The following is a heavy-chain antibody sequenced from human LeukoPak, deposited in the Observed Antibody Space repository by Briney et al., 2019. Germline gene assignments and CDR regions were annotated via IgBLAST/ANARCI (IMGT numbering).Heavy chain of an antibody. D-gene: IGHD3-22*01. CDR1: GFSVNNKY. Sequence: GGSLRPSCAASGFSVNNKYMNWVRQAPGKGLEWVSLIYGDTSTNYADSVKGRFTISRDTSKNTLYLQMNSLRVEDTAVYYCAKGPRPGSSGYPNLDHWGQGTLVTVSS. CDR2: IYGDTST. CDR3: AKGPRPGSSGYPNLDH. V-gene: IGHV3-53*01. J-gene: IGHJ4*02.